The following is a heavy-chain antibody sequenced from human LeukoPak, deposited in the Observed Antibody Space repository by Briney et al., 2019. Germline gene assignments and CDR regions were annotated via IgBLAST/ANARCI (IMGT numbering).Heavy chain of an antibody. D-gene: IGHD6-6*01. V-gene: IGHV3-7*03. J-gene: IGHJ4*02. CDR3: AKWKYSNSGIDDY. Sequence: GGSLRLSCAASGFTFSSYAMHWVRQAPGKGLEWAANINKDGGEKYYVDSVKGRFTISRDNSKNMLYLQMNSLRAEDTAVYYCAKWKYSNSGIDDYWGQGTLVTVSS. CDR2: INKDGGEK. CDR1: GFTFSSYA.